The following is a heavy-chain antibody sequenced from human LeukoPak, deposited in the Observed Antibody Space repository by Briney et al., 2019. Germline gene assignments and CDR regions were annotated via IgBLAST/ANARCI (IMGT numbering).Heavy chain of an antibody. V-gene: IGHV4-59*01. CDR1: GGXISSYY. J-gene: IGHJ3*02. Sequence: SETLSLTCTVSGGXISSYYCSWIRQPPGKGQEWIGYIYYSGSTNYNPSLKSRVTISVDTSKSQFSLKLSSVAAADTAVYYCARRLKYYDILTGYSHDAFDIWGQGTMVTVSS. D-gene: IGHD3-9*01. CDR2: IYYSGST. CDR3: ARRLKYYDILTGYSHDAFDI.